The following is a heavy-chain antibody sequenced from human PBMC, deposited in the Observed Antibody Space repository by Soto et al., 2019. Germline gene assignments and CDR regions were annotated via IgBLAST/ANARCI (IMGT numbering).Heavy chain of an antibody. J-gene: IGHJ6*02. CDR3: SGGQNDYNYYYYYPMDV. V-gene: IGHV3-73*02. D-gene: IGHD4-4*01. CDR1: GFTFSGSA. CDR2: IRSKPNNYAT. Sequence: EVQLVESGGGLVQPGESLRLSCAASGFTFSGSAMHWVRQAPVKGLEWVGRIRSKPNNYATAYAASVKGRFSISRDDSKNTAYLQVNGLKTEDTAVYYCSGGQNDYNYYYYYPMDVWGRGTTVTVSS.